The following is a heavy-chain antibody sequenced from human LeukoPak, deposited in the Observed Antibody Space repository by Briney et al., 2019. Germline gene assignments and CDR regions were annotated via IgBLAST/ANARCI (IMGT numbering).Heavy chain of an antibody. V-gene: IGHV4-34*01. CDR3: ARIPGDIVVVPAASALAV. J-gene: IGHJ6*04. CDR2: INHSGST. Sequence: SETLSLTCAVHGGSFSGYYWSWIRQPPGKGLEWIGEINHSGSTNYNPSLKSRVTISVDTSKNQFSLKLSSVTAADTAVYYCARIPGDIVVVPAASALAVWGKGTTVTVSS. D-gene: IGHD2-2*01. CDR1: GGSFSGYY.